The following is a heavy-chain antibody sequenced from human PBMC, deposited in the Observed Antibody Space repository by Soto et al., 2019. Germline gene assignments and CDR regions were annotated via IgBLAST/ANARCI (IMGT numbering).Heavy chain of an antibody. V-gene: IGHV4-59*01. CDR2: IHYSGKS. Sequence: LSLTCAVSGDSISTSYWTWIRQSPGKGLECIGCIHYSGKSSYSPSLKSRVTMSVDTSKNQFSLKLNSMTAADTAVYYCARVGGSGWNFDSWGQGILVTVSS. D-gene: IGHD6-19*01. CDR3: ARVGGSGWNFDS. J-gene: IGHJ4*02. CDR1: GDSISTSY.